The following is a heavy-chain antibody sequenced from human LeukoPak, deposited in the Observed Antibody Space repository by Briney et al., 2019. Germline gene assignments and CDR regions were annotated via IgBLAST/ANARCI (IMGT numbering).Heavy chain of an antibody. V-gene: IGHV3-64*01. D-gene: IGHD4-17*01. J-gene: IGHJ4*02. CDR1: GFTFSNYA. CDR2: ISSDGTRT. CDR3: ARGPGATTAQVPSDY. Sequence: PGGSLRLSCAASGFTFSNYAMHWVRQAPGKGLEYVSAISSDGTRTYYANSVKGRFTISRDNSKNTLYLQIGSLGAEDMAVYYCARGPGATTAQVPSDYWGPGTLVTVSS.